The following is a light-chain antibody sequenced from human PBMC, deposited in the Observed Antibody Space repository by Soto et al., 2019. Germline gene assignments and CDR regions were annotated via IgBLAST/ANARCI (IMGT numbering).Light chain of an antibody. J-gene: IGKJ1*01. CDR3: QQRNNWPPWT. CDR1: QSISTY. CDR2: DAS. Sequence: EIVLTQSPATLSLSPGGRATLSCRASQSISTYLAWYQQKPGQAPRLLIYDASNRATGVPARFSGSGSGTDFTLTISSLEPEDFAVYYCQQRNNWPPWTFGQGTKVDIK. V-gene: IGKV3-11*01.